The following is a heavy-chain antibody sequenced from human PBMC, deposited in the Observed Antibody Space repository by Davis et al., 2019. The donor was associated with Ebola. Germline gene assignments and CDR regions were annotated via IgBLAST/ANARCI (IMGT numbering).Heavy chain of an antibody. CDR2: IKQDGSEK. CDR3: ARFREWFKTNWFDP. D-gene: IGHD3-3*01. Sequence: PGGSLRLSCAASGFTFSSYWMSWVRQAPGKGLEWVANIKQDGSEKYYVDSVKGRFTISRDNAKNSLYLQMNSLRAEDTAVYYCARFREWFKTNWFDPWGQGTLVTVSS. J-gene: IGHJ5*02. CDR1: GFTFSSYW. V-gene: IGHV3-7*03.